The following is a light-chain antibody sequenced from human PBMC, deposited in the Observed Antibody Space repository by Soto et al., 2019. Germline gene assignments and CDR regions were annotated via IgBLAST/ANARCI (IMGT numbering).Light chain of an antibody. CDR2: EVS. J-gene: IGLJ2*01. V-gene: IGLV2-14*01. Sequence: QSALTQPASVSGSPGQSITISCTGTSSDVGTYNYVSWYQQHPGKAPKVMIYEVSHRPSGVSHRFSGSKSGNTASLTISGVQAEDEADYYCSSYTGSNTLVIFGGGTKLTVL. CDR3: SSYTGSNTLVI. CDR1: SSDVGTYNY.